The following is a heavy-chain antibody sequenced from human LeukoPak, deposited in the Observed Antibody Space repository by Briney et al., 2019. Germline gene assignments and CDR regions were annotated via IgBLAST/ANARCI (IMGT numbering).Heavy chain of an antibody. CDR1: GFTFNNYW. Sequence: PGGSLRLSCAASGFTFNNYWMHWVRQAPGKGLVWVSRINTDGSATNYADFVKGRFTISRDNAKNSLYLQMNSLRAEDTAVYYCARDTYDILTGYYKWAFDIWGQGTMVTVSS. CDR3: ARDTYDILTGYYKWAFDI. D-gene: IGHD3-9*01. CDR2: INTDGSAT. V-gene: IGHV3-74*01. J-gene: IGHJ3*02.